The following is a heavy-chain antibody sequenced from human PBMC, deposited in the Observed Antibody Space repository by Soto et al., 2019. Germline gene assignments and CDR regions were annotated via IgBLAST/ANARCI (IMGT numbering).Heavy chain of an antibody. V-gene: IGHV4-61*01. CDR2: IYYSGST. J-gene: IGHJ6*02. Sequence: PSETLSLTCTVSGGSVSSGSYYWSWIRQPPGKGLEWIGYIYYSGSTNYNPSLKSRVTISVDTSKNQFSLKLSSVTAADTAVYYCARDTARGYYYGMDVWGQGTTVTVSS. CDR1: GGSVSSGSYY. D-gene: IGHD5-18*01. CDR3: ARDTARGYYYGMDV.